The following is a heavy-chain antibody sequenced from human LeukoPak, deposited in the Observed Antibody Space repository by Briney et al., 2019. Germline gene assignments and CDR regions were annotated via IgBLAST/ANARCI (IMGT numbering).Heavy chain of an antibody. V-gene: IGHV3-33*06. CDR1: GFTFSRYG. D-gene: IGHD5-24*01. CDR2: IWYDGSNR. J-gene: IGHJ4*02. CDR3: AKDRPDGYHGYFLDY. Sequence: GGSLRLSCAASGFTFSRYGMHWVRQAPGKGLEWVAVIWYDGSNRQYADSVKGRFTISRDNSKNTLYLQMSSLTAEDTAVYYCAKDRPDGYHGYFLDYWGQGTLVTVSS.